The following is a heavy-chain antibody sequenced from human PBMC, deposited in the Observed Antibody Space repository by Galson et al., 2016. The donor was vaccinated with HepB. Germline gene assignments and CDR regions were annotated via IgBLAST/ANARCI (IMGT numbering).Heavy chain of an antibody. CDR2: IYYTGRT. CDR1: GGSVSSDSYY. V-gene: IGHV4-61*01. D-gene: IGHD1-7*01. Sequence: SETLSLTCTVSGGSVSSDSYYWSWIRQSPGKGLEWIGYIYYTGRTNYNPSLKSRVTISGDTSKNQFSLKLTSVTAADTAVYYCARAPVGLNDWNFPYFDSWGQGTLVTVSS. CDR3: ARAPVGLNDWNFPYFDS. J-gene: IGHJ4*02.